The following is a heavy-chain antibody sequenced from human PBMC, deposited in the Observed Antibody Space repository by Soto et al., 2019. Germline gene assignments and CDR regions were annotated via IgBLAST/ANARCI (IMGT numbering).Heavy chain of an antibody. CDR1: GFTVTSSY. Sequence: PGGSLRLSCAASGFTVTSSYISWVRQAPGKRLEWVSTIYSGGSTYYADSVRGRFIISRDISENTVDLQMNSLTVEDTAVYYCAREASGSGWWSQGSFESWGQGTLVTVSS. CDR2: IYSGGST. CDR3: AREASGSGWWSQGSFES. D-gene: IGHD6-19*01. V-gene: IGHV3-66*01. J-gene: IGHJ5*01.